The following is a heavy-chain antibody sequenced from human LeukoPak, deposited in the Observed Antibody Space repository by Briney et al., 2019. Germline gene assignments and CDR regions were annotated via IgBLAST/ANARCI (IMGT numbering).Heavy chain of an antibody. D-gene: IGHD5-24*01. CDR2: ISAYNGHT. J-gene: IGHJ4*02. CDR3: ARGAPLGWLPVDY. V-gene: IGHV1-18*01. CDR1: GYTFTNYG. Sequence: ASVKVSCKASGYTFTNYGISWVRQAPGQGLEWMGWISAYNGHTNYARKLQGRVTLTTDTSTSTAYMELRSLRSDDTAVYYCARGAPLGWLPVDYWGQGTLITVSS.